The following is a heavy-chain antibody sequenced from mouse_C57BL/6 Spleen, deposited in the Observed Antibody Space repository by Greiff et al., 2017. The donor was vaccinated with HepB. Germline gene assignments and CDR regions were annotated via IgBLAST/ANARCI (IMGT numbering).Heavy chain of an antibody. V-gene: IGHV1-26*01. J-gene: IGHJ4*01. CDR2: INPNNGGT. Sequence: EVQLQQSGPELVKPGASVKISCKASGYTFTDYYMNWVKQSHGKSLEWIGDINPNNGGTSNNQKFKGKATLTVDKSSSTAYIEHRRLTSEDAAVYDCERRDYGSSYDAMDYWGQGTSVTVSS. CDR1: GYTFTDYY. CDR3: ERRDYGSSYDAMDY. D-gene: IGHD1-1*01.